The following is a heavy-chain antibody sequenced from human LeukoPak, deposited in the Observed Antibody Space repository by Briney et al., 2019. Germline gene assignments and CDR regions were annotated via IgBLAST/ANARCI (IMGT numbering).Heavy chain of an antibody. D-gene: IGHD2-2*01. J-gene: IGHJ4*02. CDR2: VKSENEGGTT. Sequence: PGGSLRLSCASSSSTFSKTWMSWVRQAPGKGLEWVGRVKSENEGGTTEYAAPVKGRFTISRDDPKKTVSLQMNSLKTEDTAMYFCTTELYCSSTTCPLTFDTWGQGTLVTVSS. CDR1: SSTFSKTW. CDR3: TTELYCSSTTCPLTFDT. V-gene: IGHV3-15*01.